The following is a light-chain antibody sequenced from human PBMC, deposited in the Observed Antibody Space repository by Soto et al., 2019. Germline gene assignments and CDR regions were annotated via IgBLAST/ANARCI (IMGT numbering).Light chain of an antibody. J-gene: IGLJ2*01. CDR2: DVT. CDR3: SSYTGSSTYVV. V-gene: IGLV2-14*01. Sequence: QSALTQPASVSGSPGQSITISCTGTSSDVGGYNYVSWYQQHPGKPPKLMIYDVTNRPSGVSNRFSGSKSANTASLTISGLQAEDEADYYCSSYTGSSTYVVFGGGTQLTVL. CDR1: SSDVGGYNY.